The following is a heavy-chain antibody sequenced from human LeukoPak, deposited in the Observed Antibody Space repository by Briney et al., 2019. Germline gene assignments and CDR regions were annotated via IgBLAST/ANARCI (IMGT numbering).Heavy chain of an antibody. V-gene: IGHV1-2*02. J-gene: IGHJ3*02. D-gene: IGHD3-16*02. CDR2: INPNSGGT. Sequence: ASVKVSCKASGYTFTSYYMHWVRQAPGQGPEWMGWINPNSGGTNYAQKFQGRVTMTRDTSISTAYMELSRLRSDDTAVYYCARESSSQELGYRYNHDAFDIWGQGTMVTVSS. CDR1: GYTFTSYY. CDR3: ARESSSQELGYRYNHDAFDI.